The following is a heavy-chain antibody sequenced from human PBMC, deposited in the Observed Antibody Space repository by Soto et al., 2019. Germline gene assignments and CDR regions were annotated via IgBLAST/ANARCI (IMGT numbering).Heavy chain of an antibody. J-gene: IGHJ6*02. CDR3: ARGTCSGGSCYYYYGMDV. V-gene: IGHV1-46*01. CDR2: INPSGGST. D-gene: IGHD2-15*01. CDR1: GYTFTSYY. Sequence: GASVKVSCKASGYTFTSYYMHWVRQAPGQGLEWMGIINPSGGSTSYAQKFQGRVTMTRDTSTSTVYMELSSLRSEDTAVYYCARGTCSGGSCYYYYGMDVWGQGTTVTVSS.